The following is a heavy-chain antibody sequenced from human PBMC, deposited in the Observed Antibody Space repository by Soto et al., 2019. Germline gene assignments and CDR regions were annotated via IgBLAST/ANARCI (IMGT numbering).Heavy chain of an antibody. V-gene: IGHV2-5*02. Sequence: QITLKESGPTLVRPTQTLTLTCAFSGFSLSTSGVGVGWIRQPPGKALEWLAVIYWDGSKHYSPSLRSRPTITKDTSKTQVVLTMTNMDPMDTGTYYCAHKGPEDWPLDYWGQGTLVTVSS. CDR2: IYWDGSK. CDR3: AHKGPEDWPLDY. J-gene: IGHJ4*02. CDR1: GFSLSTSGVG. D-gene: IGHD3-9*01.